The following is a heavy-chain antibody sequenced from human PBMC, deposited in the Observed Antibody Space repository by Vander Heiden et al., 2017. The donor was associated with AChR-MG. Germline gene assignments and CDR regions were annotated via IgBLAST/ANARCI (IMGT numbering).Heavy chain of an antibody. V-gene: IGHV1-2*02. D-gene: IGHD6-19*01. Sequence: QVQLVQSGAEVKEPGASVRVSCKASGHPFTGYYIHWVRQAPGQGLEWMGWINPISGDTNYAQNFQGRVTMITDTSISTAYMDLSRLRSDDTAMYFCARERAVAGPAEYFQYWGQGTLVTVSS. CDR2: INPISGDT. J-gene: IGHJ1*01. CDR3: ARERAVAGPAEYFQY. CDR1: GHPFTGYY.